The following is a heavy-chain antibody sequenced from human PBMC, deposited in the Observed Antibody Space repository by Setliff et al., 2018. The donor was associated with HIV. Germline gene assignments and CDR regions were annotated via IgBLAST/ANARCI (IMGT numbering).Heavy chain of an antibody. D-gene: IGHD2-15*01. CDR3: VREVVRTLDY. CDR2: AGGSGGSDT. V-gene: IGHV3-11*06. CDR1: GFTFSDYY. Sequence: GGSLRLSCAASGFTFSDYYMNWLRQAPGKGLEWIAFAGGSGGSDTNYAESLKGRFTISRDNAKNSLYLQMNSLTAGDTAVYYCVREVVRTLDYWGQGTLVTVSS. J-gene: IGHJ4*02.